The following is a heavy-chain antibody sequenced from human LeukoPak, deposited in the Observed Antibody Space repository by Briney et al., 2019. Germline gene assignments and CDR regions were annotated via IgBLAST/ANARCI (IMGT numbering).Heavy chain of an antibody. J-gene: IGHJ4*02. CDR2: LYPSGST. CDR3: ARVTGMRYFDS. D-gene: IGHD3-9*01. Sequence: SETLSLTCSVSGGSINSGYWSWIRQPPGKGLEWIGLLYPSGSTNYNPSLKSRVTMSEDTSKNQFSLKLTSVTAADTAVYYCARVTGMRYFDSWGPGTLVTVSS. V-gene: IGHV4-4*07. CDR1: GGSINSGY.